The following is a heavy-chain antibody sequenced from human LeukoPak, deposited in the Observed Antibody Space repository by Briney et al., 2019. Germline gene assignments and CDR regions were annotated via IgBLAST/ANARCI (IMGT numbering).Heavy chain of an antibody. CDR3: ARDPMVRGVMYHYYGMDV. J-gene: IGHJ6*02. Sequence: GGSLRLSCVASGFTFSNYGMHWVRQAPGKGLEWVAVIWYDGSNKYYADSVKGRFTISRDNSKNTLYLQMNSLRAEDTAVYYCARDPMVRGVMYHYYGMDVWGQGTTVTVSS. CDR1: GFTFSNYG. V-gene: IGHV3-33*08. CDR2: IWYDGSNK. D-gene: IGHD3-10*01.